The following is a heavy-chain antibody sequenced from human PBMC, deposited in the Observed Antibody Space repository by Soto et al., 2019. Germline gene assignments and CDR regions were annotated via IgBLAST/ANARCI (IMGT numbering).Heavy chain of an antibody. V-gene: IGHV3-53*01. CDR1: GFTVSGNY. Sequence: EVQLVESGGGLIQPGGSLRLSCAVSGFTVSGNYITWVRQAPGKGLEWVSVIYSGGSTYYAESVRGRFTISRDNSKNTLYLQMNSLRAEDTAVYYCATSYTWRLFDYWGQGTLVTVSS. CDR2: IYSGGST. CDR3: ATSYTWRLFDY. J-gene: IGHJ4*02. D-gene: IGHD1-20*01.